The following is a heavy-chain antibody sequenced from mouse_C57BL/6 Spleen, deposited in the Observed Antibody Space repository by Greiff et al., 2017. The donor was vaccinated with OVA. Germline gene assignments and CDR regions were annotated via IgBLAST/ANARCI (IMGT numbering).Heavy chain of an antibody. D-gene: IGHD1-1*01. CDR1: GYTFTSYW. Sequence: QVQLQQSGTELVKPGASVKLSCKASGYTFTSYWMHWVKQRPGQGLEWIGHINPSNGGTNYNEKFKSKATLTVDKSSSTASMQRSSLTSEDSAVYYGASTYGSSYGFACWGKGTLVTVSA. V-gene: IGHV1-53*01. CDR3: ASTYGSSYGFAC. J-gene: IGHJ3*01. CDR2: INPSNGGT.